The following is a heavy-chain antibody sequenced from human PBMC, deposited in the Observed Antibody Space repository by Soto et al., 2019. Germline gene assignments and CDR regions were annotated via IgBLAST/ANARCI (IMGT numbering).Heavy chain of an antibody. CDR1: GFTFSSYG. Sequence: PGGSLRLSCAASGFTFSSYGMHWVRQAPGKGLEWVAVISYDGSNKYYADSVKGRFTISRDNSKNTLYLQMNSLRAEDTAVYYCAKDSTYSRLINWFDPWGQGTLVTVSS. CDR2: ISYDGSNK. CDR3: AKDSTYSRLINWFDP. J-gene: IGHJ5*02. D-gene: IGHD6-13*01. V-gene: IGHV3-30*18.